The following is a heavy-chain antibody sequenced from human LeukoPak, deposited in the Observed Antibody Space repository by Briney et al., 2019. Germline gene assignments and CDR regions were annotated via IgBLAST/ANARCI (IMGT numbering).Heavy chain of an antibody. CDR3: ARDGSQLLGKVDAFDI. CDR2: ISYDGSNK. D-gene: IGHD2-2*01. V-gene: IGHV3-30*03. CDR1: GFTFSSYG. J-gene: IGHJ3*02. Sequence: GGSLRPSCAASGFTFSSYGMHWVRQAPGKGLEWVAVISYDGSNKYYADSVKGRFTISRDNSKNTLYLQMNSLRAEDTAVYYCARDGSQLLGKVDAFDIWGQGTMVTVSS.